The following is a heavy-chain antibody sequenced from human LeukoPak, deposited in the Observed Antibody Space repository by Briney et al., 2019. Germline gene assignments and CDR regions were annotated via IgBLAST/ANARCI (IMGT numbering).Heavy chain of an antibody. CDR1: GFTVSNNY. V-gene: IGHV3-53*01. CDR2: IYSGGTT. CDR3: ARVGDHFHWNLDL. Sequence: GGSLRLSCAASGFTVSNNYMSWVRQAPGKGLEWVSIIYSGGTTYYADSVKGRFTISRDTSKNTLSLQMNSLRAEDTAVYFCARVGDHFHWNLDLWGRGTLVTVSS. J-gene: IGHJ2*01. D-gene: IGHD3-3*02.